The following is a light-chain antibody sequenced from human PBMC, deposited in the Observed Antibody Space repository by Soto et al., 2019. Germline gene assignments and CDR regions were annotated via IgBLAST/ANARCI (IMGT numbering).Light chain of an antibody. V-gene: IGLV2-14*03. J-gene: IGLJ1*01. CDR1: SSDVGAYKY. CDR2: GVS. CDR3: SSFTGTTTLDV. Sequence: QSVLTQPASVSWSPGQAITISCTGTSSDVGAYKYVSWYQQHPGKAPKLIIYGVSNRPSGVSNRLSGSKSGNTAFLTISGLQPEDEADYYCSSFTGTTTLDVFGTGTKVTVL.